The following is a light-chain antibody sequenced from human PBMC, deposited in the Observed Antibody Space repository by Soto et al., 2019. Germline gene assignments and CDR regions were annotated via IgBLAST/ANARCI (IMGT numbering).Light chain of an antibody. J-gene: IGKJ2*01. CDR2: GAS. CDR1: QSVSNNY. V-gene: IGKV3-20*01. Sequence: EIVLTQSPGTLSLSPGERATLSCRASQSVSNNYLAWYQQKHGQAPRLLIYGASSRATGIPDRFSGSGSGTDFTLTISRLEPEDFAVYYCQQYGSSPYTFGQGTKLEIK. CDR3: QQYGSSPYT.